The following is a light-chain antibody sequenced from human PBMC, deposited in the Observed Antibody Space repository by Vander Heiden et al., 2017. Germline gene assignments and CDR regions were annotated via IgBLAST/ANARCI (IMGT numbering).Light chain of an antibody. CDR1: SPKIGSNY. J-gene: IGLJ2*01. CDR2: SNN. Sequence: QSVLAHPPSASATPGPRVTISCPGSSPKIGSNYVYWYQQLPATAQKPRIVSNNQRPSGVPARDSCSKSGTSASPAISGRRSEDEADDYYSECDDSLSGHGVFGGGTKLTVL. V-gene: IGLV1-47*02. CDR3: SECDDSLSGHGV.